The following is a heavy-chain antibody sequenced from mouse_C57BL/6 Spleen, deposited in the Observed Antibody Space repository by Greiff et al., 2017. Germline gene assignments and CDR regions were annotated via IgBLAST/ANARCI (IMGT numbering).Heavy chain of an antibody. Sequence: VQLQQSGPELVKPGASVKISCKASGYSFTDYNMNWVKQSNGKSLEWIGVINPNYGTTSYNQKFKGKATLTVDQSSSTAYMQLNSLTSEDSAVYYCSIYYDYDGYAMDYWGQGTSVTVSS. CDR2: INPNYGTT. J-gene: IGHJ4*01. V-gene: IGHV1-39*01. CDR1: GYSFTDYN. D-gene: IGHD2-4*01. CDR3: SIYYDYDGYAMDY.